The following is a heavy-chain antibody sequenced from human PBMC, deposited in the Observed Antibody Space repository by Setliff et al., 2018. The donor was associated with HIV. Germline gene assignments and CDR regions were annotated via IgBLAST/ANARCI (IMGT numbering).Heavy chain of an antibody. Sequence: TLSLTCTVSGGSISSGGYYWSWIRQHPGEGLEWIGYIYYSGSTYYNPSLKSRVTISIDTSKNQFSLKLSAVTAADTAVYYCARAGGARRYYYYYMDVWGKGTTVTVSS. CDR2: IYYSGST. D-gene: IGHD1-26*01. V-gene: IGHV4-31*03. CDR3: ARAGGARRYYYYYMDV. CDR1: GGSISSGGYY. J-gene: IGHJ6*03.